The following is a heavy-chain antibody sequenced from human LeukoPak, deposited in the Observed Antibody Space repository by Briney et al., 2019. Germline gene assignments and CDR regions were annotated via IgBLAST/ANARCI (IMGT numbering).Heavy chain of an antibody. D-gene: IGHD6-19*01. CDR2: INPNSGDT. V-gene: IGHV1-2*02. J-gene: IGHJ4*02. Sequence: ASVKVSCKASGYTFSGYFIHWVRQAPGQGLVWMGWINPNSGDTIYAQNFQGRGTMTRDTSISTAFMELSSLKSDDTAVYYCARGRGWLANYYFDYWGQGTLVTVSS. CDR3: ARGRGWLANYYFDY. CDR1: GYTFSGYF.